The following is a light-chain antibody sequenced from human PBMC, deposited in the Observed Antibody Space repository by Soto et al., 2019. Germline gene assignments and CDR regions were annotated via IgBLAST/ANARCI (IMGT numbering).Light chain of an antibody. V-gene: IGLV2-14*01. Sequence: QSVLTQPASVSGSPGQSITISCTGTSSDVGGYNYVSWYKQHPGKAPTLMIYAVTNRPSGVSNRFSGSKSGNTASLTISGLQADDEADYYCSTSSSTSTTWVFGGGTQLTVL. CDR3: STSSSTSTTWV. CDR1: SSDVGGYNY. J-gene: IGLJ3*02. CDR2: AVT.